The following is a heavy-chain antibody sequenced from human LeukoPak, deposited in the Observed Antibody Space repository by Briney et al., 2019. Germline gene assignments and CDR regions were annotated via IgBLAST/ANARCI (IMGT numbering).Heavy chain of an antibody. D-gene: IGHD4-17*01. V-gene: IGHV3-33*08. CDR3: ARSDLYGDDAFDI. Sequence: GRSLRLSCAASGFTFSSYGMHWVRQAPGKGLEWVAVIWYDGSNKYYADSVKGRFTISRDNSKNTLYLQMNSLRAEDTAVYYCARSDLYGDDAFDIWGQGTMVTVSS. CDR2: IWYDGSNK. CDR1: GFTFSSYG. J-gene: IGHJ3*02.